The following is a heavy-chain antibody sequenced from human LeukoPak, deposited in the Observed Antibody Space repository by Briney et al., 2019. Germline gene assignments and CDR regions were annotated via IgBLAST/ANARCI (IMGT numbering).Heavy chain of an antibody. J-gene: IGHJ4*02. V-gene: IGHV3-23*01. D-gene: IGHD3-3*01. Sequence: GGSLRLSCAASGFTFSSYVMTWVRQAPGKGLEWVSAISGSGGSTYYADSVKGRFTISRDNAKNTLYLQMNSLRAEDTAVYYCARVNDFGDYFDYWGQGTLVTVSS. CDR1: GFTFSSYV. CDR2: ISGSGGST. CDR3: ARVNDFGDYFDY.